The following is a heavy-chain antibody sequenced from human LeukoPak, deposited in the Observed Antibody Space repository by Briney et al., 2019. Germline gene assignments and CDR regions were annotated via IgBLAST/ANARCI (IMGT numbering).Heavy chain of an antibody. CDR2: ISSTGGTT. J-gene: IGHJ4*02. V-gene: IGHV3-23*01. D-gene: IGHD6-6*01. Sequence: GGSLRLSCAASGITFSSYGMSWVRQAPGKGLEWVSSISSTGGTTYYADSVKGRFTISRDNSKNTLYLQMNSLRAEDTAIYYCAGDTSSSPMGFDYWGQGTLVTVSS. CDR1: GITFSSYG. CDR3: AGDTSSSPMGFDY.